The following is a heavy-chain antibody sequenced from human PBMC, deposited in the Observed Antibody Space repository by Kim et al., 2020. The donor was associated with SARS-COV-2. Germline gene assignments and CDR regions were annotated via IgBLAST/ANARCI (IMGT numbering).Heavy chain of an antibody. CDR2: IIPYNGKT. V-gene: IGHV1-18*01. CDR1: GYTFTSYS. J-gene: IGHJ4*02. CDR3: ARFWGNWNYLDNY. D-gene: IGHD1-7*01. Sequence: ASVKVSCKASGYTFTSYSISWVRQAPGQGLEWMGWIIPYNGKTNYAENLQGRVTMTSDTSTSTAYMELRSLRSDDTAVYFCARFWGNWNYLDNYWGQGTL.